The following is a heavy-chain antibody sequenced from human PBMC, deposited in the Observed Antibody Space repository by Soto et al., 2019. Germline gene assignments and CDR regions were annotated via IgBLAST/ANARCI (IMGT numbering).Heavy chain of an antibody. D-gene: IGHD1-26*01. V-gene: IGHV4-30-2*01. CDR2: IYHSGST. CDR1: GGSISSGGYS. CDR3: ARDTVSGATTVFDY. J-gene: IGHJ4*02. Sequence: QLQLQESGSGLVKPSQTLSLTCAVSGGSISSGGYSWSWIRQPPGKGLEWIGYIYHSGSTYYNPSLKSRVTISVDKSKNQFSLKLSSVTAADTAVYYCARDTVSGATTVFDYWGQGTLVTVSS.